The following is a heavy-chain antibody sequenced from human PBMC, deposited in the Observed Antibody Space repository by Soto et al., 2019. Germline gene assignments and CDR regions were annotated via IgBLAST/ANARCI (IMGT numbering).Heavy chain of an antibody. CDR2: IYHSGST. V-gene: IGHV4-38-2*01. CDR3: ARGGIVVVPEMFSAFDP. D-gene: IGHD2-2*01. J-gene: IGHJ5*02. CDR1: CFSLHRGFF. Sequence: PSGTPFPTPAFPCFSLHRGFFWGGGPEPPGGGLEWIGSIYHSGSTYYNPSLKSRVTISVDTSKNQFSLKLSSVTAADTAVYYCARGGIVVVPEMFSAFDPWGQGTLVTVSS.